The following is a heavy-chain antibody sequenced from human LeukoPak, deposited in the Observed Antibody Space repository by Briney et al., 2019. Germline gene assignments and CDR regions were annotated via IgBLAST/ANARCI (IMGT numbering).Heavy chain of an antibody. V-gene: IGHV4-59*01. CDR3: ARVPAGGYSYGDWYFDL. Sequence: SETLSFTCTVSGGSISSYYWSWIRQPPGKGLEWIGYIYYSGSTNYNPSLKSRVTISVDTSMNHFSLKLSSVTAADTAVYYCARVPAGGYSYGDWYFDLWGRGTLVTVSS. J-gene: IGHJ2*01. CDR1: GGSISSYY. CDR2: IYYSGST. D-gene: IGHD5-18*01.